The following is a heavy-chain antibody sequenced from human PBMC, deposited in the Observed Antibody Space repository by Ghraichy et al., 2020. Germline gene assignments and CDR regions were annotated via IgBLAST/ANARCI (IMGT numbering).Heavy chain of an antibody. D-gene: IGHD5-18*01. V-gene: IGHV1-18*01. Sequence: ASVKVSCKASGYTFTSYGISWVRQAPGQGLEWMGWISAYNGDTNYAQKLQGRVTMTTDTSTSTAYMELRSLRSDDTAVYYCPRGIPSPEHYYYMDVWGKGTTVTVSS. J-gene: IGHJ6*03. CDR3: PRGIPSPEHYYYMDV. CDR1: GYTFTSYG. CDR2: ISAYNGDT.